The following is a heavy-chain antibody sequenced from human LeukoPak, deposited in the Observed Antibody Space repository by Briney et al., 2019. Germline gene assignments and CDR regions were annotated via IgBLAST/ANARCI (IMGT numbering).Heavy chain of an antibody. Sequence: SQTLSLTCALSGDSVSSNSAAWTWMRQSPSRGLEWLGRTYYRSRWYNDYAVSVQSRITINPDTSKNQFSLQLNSVTPEDTAVYYCARVLQAAAGVFDYWGQGTLVTVSS. CDR2: TYYRSRWYN. V-gene: IGHV6-1*01. J-gene: IGHJ4*02. CDR1: GDSVSSNSAA. CDR3: ARVLQAAAGVFDY. D-gene: IGHD6-13*01.